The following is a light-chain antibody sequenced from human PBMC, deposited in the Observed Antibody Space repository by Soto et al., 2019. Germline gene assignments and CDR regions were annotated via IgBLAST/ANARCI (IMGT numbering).Light chain of an antibody. Sequence: QSVLTQPASVSGSPGQSITISCTGTSSDVGTYNYVSWYQQHPGKAPKLMIYEVTNRPSGVSDRFSGSKSGNTASLTISGLQAADEADYYCSSYTRSSTLYVFGTGTKVTVL. CDR2: EVT. V-gene: IGLV2-14*01. CDR1: SSDVGTYNY. J-gene: IGLJ1*01. CDR3: SSYTRSSTLYV.